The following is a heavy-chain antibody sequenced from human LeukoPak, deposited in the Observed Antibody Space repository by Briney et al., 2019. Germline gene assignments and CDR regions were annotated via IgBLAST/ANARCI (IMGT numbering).Heavy chain of an antibody. CDR2: ISYDGSNK. Sequence: TGGSLRLSCAASGFTFSSYAMHWVRQAPGKGLEWVAVISYDGSNKYYADSVKGRFTISRDNSKNTLYLQMNSLRAEDTAVYYCARETEHYDFWSGYRYYFDYWGQGTLVTVSS. J-gene: IGHJ4*02. CDR1: GFTFSSYA. V-gene: IGHV3-30*04. CDR3: ARETEHYDFWSGYRYYFDY. D-gene: IGHD3-3*01.